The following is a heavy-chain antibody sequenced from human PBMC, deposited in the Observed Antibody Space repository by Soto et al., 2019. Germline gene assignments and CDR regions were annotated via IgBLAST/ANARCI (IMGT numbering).Heavy chain of an antibody. CDR3: ARDLRGGAAAGLLDY. J-gene: IGHJ4*02. Sequence: VQLLESGGGLVQPGGSLRLSCAASGFTFSSYAMSWVRQAPGKGLEWVAVISYDGSNKYFADSVKGRFTISRDNPKNTLYLQMNSLRAEDTAVYYCARDLRGGAAAGLLDYWGQGTLVTVSS. CDR2: ISYDGSNK. V-gene: IGHV3-30-3*01. CDR1: GFTFSSYA. D-gene: IGHD6-13*01.